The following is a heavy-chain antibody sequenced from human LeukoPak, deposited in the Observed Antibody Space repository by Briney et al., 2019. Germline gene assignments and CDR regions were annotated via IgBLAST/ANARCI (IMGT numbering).Heavy chain of an antibody. V-gene: IGHV3-74*01. Sequence: GGSLRLSCAASGFGFSNYWMHWVRQAPGKGLVWVSRINSDGDNTKYADSVKGRFTISRDNAKNTLYLQMDSLRAEDTAVYYCTRGSATWDYWGQGTLVAVPS. J-gene: IGHJ4*02. CDR3: TRGSATWDY. CDR1: GFGFSNYW. D-gene: IGHD2/OR15-2a*01. CDR2: INSDGDNT.